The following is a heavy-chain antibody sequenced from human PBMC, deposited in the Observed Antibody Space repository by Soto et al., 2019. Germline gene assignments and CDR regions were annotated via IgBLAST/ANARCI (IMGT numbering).Heavy chain of an antibody. CDR3: ARSHIVVVTAIPGINWFDP. V-gene: IGHV3-23*01. D-gene: IGHD2-21*02. CDR1: GFTFGSYA. Sequence: GGSLGLSCAASGFTFGSYAMSWVRQAPGKGLEWVSAISGSGGSTYYADSVKGRFTISRDNSKSTLYLQMNGLRAEDTAVYYCARSHIVVVTAIPGINWFDPWGQGTLVTVSS. CDR2: ISGSGGST. J-gene: IGHJ5*02.